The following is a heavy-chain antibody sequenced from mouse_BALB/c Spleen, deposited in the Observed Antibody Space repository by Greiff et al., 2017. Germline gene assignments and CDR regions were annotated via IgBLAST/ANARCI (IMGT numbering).Heavy chain of an antibody. D-gene: IGHD2-3*01. V-gene: IGHV5-17*02. CDR2: ISSGSSTI. J-gene: IGHJ4*01. CDR1: GFTFSSFG. CDR3: ARKRYDTPEMDY. Sequence: EVQGVESGGGLVQPGGSRKLSCAASGFTFSSFGMHWVRQAPEKGLEWVAYISSGSSTIYYADTVKGRFTISRDNPKNTLFLQMTSLRSEDTAMYYCARKRYDTPEMDYWGQGTSVTVSS.